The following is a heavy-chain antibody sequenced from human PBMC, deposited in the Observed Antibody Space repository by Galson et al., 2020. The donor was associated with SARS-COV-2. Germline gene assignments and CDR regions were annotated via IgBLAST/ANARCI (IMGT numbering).Heavy chain of an antibody. D-gene: IGHD3-10*01. V-gene: IGHV4-34*01. CDR1: GGSFSGYY. J-gene: IGHJ4*02. Sequence: SQASETLSLTCAVYGGSFSGYYWSWIRQPPGKGMEWIGEINHSGSTNYNPSLKSRVTISVDTSKNQFSLKLSSVTAADTAVYYCARDRVRVRGVIPRLDYWGQGTLVTVSS. CDR2: INHSGST. CDR3: ARDRVRVRGVIPRLDY.